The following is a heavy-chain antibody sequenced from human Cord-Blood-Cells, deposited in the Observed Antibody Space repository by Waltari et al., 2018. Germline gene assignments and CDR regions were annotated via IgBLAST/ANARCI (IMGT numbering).Heavy chain of an antibody. D-gene: IGHD3-10*01. CDR3: ARSLSGYYNAFDI. CDR2: IYSGGST. CDR1: GFTVGSNY. J-gene: IGHJ3*02. Sequence: EVQLVETGGGLIQPGGSLRLSCADSGFTVGSNYLSWVRQAPGKGLEWVSVIYSGGSTYYADSVKGRFTISRDNSKNTLYLQMNSLRAEDTAVYYCARSLSGYYNAFDIWGQGTMVTVSS. V-gene: IGHV3-53*02.